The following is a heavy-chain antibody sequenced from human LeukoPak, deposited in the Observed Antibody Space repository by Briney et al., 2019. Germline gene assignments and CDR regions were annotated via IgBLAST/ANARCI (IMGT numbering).Heavy chain of an antibody. J-gene: IGHJ4*02. D-gene: IGHD2-2*01. CDR3: ARANFLYCSSSTCLFDY. V-gene: IGHV1-2*02. CDR2: INPNDGDT. CDR1: GYTITDYY. Sequence: ASVKVSCKASGYTITDYYMHWVRQAPGQGFEWMGWINPNDGDTNYAQKFQGRVTMTRDTSISTAHMEVSRLRSDDTAVYYCARANFLYCSSSTCLFDYWGQGTLVTVSS.